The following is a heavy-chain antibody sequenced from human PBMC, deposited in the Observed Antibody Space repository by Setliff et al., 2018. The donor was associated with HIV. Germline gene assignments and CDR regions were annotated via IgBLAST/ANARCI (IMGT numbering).Heavy chain of an antibody. Sequence: ASVKVSCKASGYTFTSYYMHWVRQAPGQGLEWMGIINPSGGSTSYAQKFQGRVTMTRDTSTSTVYMELSSLRSEDTAVYYCARGDYYDSSGYYYVPLYYYYGMDVWGQGTTVTVSS. CDR1: GYTFTSYY. CDR3: ARGDYYDSSGYYYVPLYYYYGMDV. CDR2: INPSGGST. D-gene: IGHD3-22*01. J-gene: IGHJ6*02. V-gene: IGHV1-46*01.